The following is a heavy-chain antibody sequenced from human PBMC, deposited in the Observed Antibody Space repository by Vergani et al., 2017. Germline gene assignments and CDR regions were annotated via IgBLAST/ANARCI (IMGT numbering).Heavy chain of an antibody. D-gene: IGHD6-19*01. J-gene: IGHJ3*02. CDR2: LSASDRRT. V-gene: IGHV3-21*04. CDR3: AKVGRSEVAGTFGAFDI. CDR1: GFTFSHYS. Sequence: EVQMVESGGGLVKPGGSLRLSCVASGFTFSHYSMNWVRQAPGKGLEWVSTLSASDRRTHYADSVKGRFTISRHNSKNTLFLHMNSLRPEDTAVYYCAKVGRSEVAGTFGAFDIWGQGTMVTVSS.